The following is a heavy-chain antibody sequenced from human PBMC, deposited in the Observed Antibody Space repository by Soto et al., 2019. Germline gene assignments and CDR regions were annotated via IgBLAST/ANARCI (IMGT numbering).Heavy chain of an antibody. CDR3: ARDIESVTAKHFFYYYAMDV. Sequence: GASVKVSCKASGFTFSNDGLNWVRQAPGQGLEWMGWVSANNGHTNYAQNLQGRVSMTTDTSTSTAYMELRGLRFDDTAVYYCARDIESVTAKHFFYYYAMDVWGQGTTVTVSS. V-gene: IGHV1-18*01. CDR1: GFTFSNDG. CDR2: VSANNGHT. D-gene: IGHD2-8*01. J-gene: IGHJ6*02.